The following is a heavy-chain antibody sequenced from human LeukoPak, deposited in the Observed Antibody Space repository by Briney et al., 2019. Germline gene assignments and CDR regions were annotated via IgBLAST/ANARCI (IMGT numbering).Heavy chain of an antibody. V-gene: IGHV3-66*01. CDR2: IYSGGST. Sequence: GGSLRLSCAASGFTFSSYAMSWVRQAPGKGLEWVSVIYSGGSTYYADSVKGRFTISRDNAKNSLYLQMNSLRAEDTAAYYCARGWYGVGAFDIWGQGTMVTVSS. CDR3: ARGWYGVGAFDI. D-gene: IGHD6-13*01. J-gene: IGHJ3*02. CDR1: GFTFSSYA.